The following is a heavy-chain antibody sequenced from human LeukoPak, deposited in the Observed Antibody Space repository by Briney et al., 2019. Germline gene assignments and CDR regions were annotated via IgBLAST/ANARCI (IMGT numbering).Heavy chain of an antibody. Sequence: GGSLRLSCAASGFTFSSYAMSWVRQAPGKGLEWVSGLSGSGDDTYYADSVKGRFTISRDNSKNTLYVQVNSLGTEDTAAYYCAKGSYYDSSGSLYFDYWGQGTLVTVSS. D-gene: IGHD3-22*01. CDR1: GFTFSSYA. J-gene: IGHJ4*02. CDR2: LSGSGDDT. CDR3: AKGSYYDSSGSLYFDY. V-gene: IGHV3-23*01.